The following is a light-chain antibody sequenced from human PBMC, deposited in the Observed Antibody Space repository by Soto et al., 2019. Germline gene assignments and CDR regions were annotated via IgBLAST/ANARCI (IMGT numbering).Light chain of an antibody. CDR1: QSVSSN. CDR3: QQYNNWPRT. Sequence: EIVMTQSRATLSVSPAERATLSCRASQSVSSNLAWYQQKPGQAPRLLIYGASTRATGIPARFSGSGSGTEFTLTISSLQSEDFAVYYCQQYNNWPRTFGQGTKV. CDR2: GAS. V-gene: IGKV3-15*01. J-gene: IGKJ1*01.